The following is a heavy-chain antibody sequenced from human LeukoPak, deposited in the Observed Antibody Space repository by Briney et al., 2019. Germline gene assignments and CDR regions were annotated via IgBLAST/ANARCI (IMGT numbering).Heavy chain of an antibody. V-gene: IGHV3-48*01. CDR3: ARGVTYFDY. CDR1: GFTFSSYR. Sequence: PGGSLRLSCAASGFTFSSYRMNWVRQAPGKGLEWVSYISSSSSTIYYADSVKGRFTISRDNAKNSLYLQMNSLRAEDTAVYYCARGVTYFDYWGQGTLVTVSS. D-gene: IGHD2-21*02. J-gene: IGHJ4*02. CDR2: ISSSSSTI.